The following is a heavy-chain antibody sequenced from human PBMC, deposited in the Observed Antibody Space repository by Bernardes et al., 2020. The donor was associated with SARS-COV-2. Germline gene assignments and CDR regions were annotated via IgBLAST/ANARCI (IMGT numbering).Heavy chain of an antibody. D-gene: IGHD6-13*01. CDR3: ARGSYTSSWYGLKNWFDP. J-gene: IGHJ5*02. V-gene: IGHV4-34*01. CDR1: GGSFSGYY. CDR2: INHSGST. Sequence: SETLSLTCAVYGGSFSGYYWSWIRQPPGKGLEWIGDINHSGSTNYNPSLKSRVTISVDTSKNQISLKLTSVTAADTAVYYCARGSYTSSWYGLKNWFDPWGQGTLVTVSS.